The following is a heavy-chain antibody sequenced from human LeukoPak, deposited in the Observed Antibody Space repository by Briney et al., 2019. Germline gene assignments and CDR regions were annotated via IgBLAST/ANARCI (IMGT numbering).Heavy chain of an antibody. V-gene: IGHV3-7*03. J-gene: IGHJ3*02. Sequence: PGGSLRLSCAASGFTFSSSWMTRVRQAPGKGLEWVASIREDGSQKSAVDSVRGRFTIARDNAKNSVYLQMDSLRAEDTAVYYCSKARLVVTSWDIWGQGTLVTVSS. CDR1: GFTFSSSW. D-gene: IGHD2-15*01. CDR2: IREDGSQK. CDR3: SKARLVVTSWDI.